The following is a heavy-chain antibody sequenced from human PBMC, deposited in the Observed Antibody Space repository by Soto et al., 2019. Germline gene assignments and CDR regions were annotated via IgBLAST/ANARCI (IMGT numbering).Heavy chain of an antibody. V-gene: IGHV3-23*01. CDR3: ARDRRPYSGSYLKWFDP. Sequence: PGGSLRLSCAASGFTFSSYAMSWVRQAPGKGLEWVSSMSGAGRSSYDADSVKGRFTISRDNSKNTLYLQMNNLRAEDTAVYYCARDRRPYSGSYLKWFDPWGQGALVTVSS. CDR1: GFTFSSYA. D-gene: IGHD1-26*01. CDR2: MSGAGRSS. J-gene: IGHJ5*02.